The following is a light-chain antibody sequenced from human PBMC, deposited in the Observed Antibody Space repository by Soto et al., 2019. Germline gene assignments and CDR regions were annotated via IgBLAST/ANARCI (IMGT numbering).Light chain of an antibody. CDR1: QGISSS. V-gene: IGKV1-9*01. CDR3: QQLNTYPHT. Sequence: DIQLTQSPSFLSASVGDRVTITCRASQGISSSLAWFQQKPGKAPKLLIYAASTLQSRVPSRFSGSGSGTDFTLTISSLQPEDFATYYCQQLNTYPHTFGQGTKPEI. J-gene: IGKJ2*01. CDR2: AAS.